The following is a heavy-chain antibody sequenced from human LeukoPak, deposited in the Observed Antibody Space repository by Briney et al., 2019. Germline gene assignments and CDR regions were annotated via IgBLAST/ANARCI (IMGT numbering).Heavy chain of an antibody. V-gene: IGHV3-48*02. CDR3: ARERHYYDSSGYYLDAFDI. CDR1: GFTYNSFA. Sequence: GGSLRLSCAASGFTYNSFAMNWVRQAPGKGLEWVSYISSSSSTIYYADSVKGRFTISRDNAKNSLYLQMNSLRDEDTAVYYCARERHYYDSSGYYLDAFDIWGQGTMVTVSS. J-gene: IGHJ3*02. D-gene: IGHD3-22*01. CDR2: ISSSSSTI.